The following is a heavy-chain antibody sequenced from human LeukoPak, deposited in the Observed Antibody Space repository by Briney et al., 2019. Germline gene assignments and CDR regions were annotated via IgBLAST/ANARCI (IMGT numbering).Heavy chain of an antibody. CDR1: GFTFSNYA. V-gene: IGHV3-23*01. J-gene: IGHJ6*02. D-gene: IGHD6-19*01. CDR3: AKDRSDNSSWYCMDV. Sequence: GGSLRLSCAASGFTFSNYAMSWVRQAPGKGPEWVSGISGSGDTTYYADSVKGRFTISRDNSRNTLYLQMNSLGAEDTAVYYCAKDRSDNSSWYCMDVWGQGTTVTVSS. CDR2: ISGSGDTT.